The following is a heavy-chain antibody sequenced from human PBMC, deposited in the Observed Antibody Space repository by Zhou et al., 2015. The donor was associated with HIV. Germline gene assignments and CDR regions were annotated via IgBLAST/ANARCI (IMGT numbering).Heavy chain of an antibody. CDR1: GYTFTSYA. CDR3: AREGYYGSGSSPNYYYYGMDV. D-gene: IGHD3-10*01. V-gene: IGHV1-3*05. Sequence: QVQLVQSGAEEKKPGASVKVSCKASGYTFTSYAMHWVRQAPGQRLEWMGWINAGNGNTKYSQKFQGRVTITRDTSASTAYMELSSLRSEDTAVYYCAREGYYGSGSSPNYYYYGMDVWGQGTTVTVSS. CDR2: INAGNGNT. J-gene: IGHJ6*02.